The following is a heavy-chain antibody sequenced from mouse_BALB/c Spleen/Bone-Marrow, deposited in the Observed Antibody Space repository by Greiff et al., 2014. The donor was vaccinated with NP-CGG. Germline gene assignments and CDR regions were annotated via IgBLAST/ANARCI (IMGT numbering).Heavy chain of an antibody. J-gene: IGHJ3*01. V-gene: IGHV5-12-2*01. CDR3: ASHYYDSSPFAY. D-gene: IGHD1-1*01. Sequence: EVQRVESGGGLVQPGGSLKLSCAASGFTFSSYIMSWVRQTPEKRLEWVAYIGNGGGSIYYPDTVKGRFTISRDNDKNTLYLQMSSLKSEDTAMYYCASHYYDSSPFAYWGQGTLVTVSA. CDR2: IGNGGGSI. CDR1: GFTFSSYI.